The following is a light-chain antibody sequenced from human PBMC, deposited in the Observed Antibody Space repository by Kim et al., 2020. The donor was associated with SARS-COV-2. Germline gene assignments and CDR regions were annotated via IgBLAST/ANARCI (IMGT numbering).Light chain of an antibody. V-gene: IGLV2-14*03. CDR2: DVS. Sequence: QSALTQPASVSGSPGQSITISCTGTSSDVGGYNYVSWYKQHPGKAPQLMIYDVSNRPSGVSNRFSGSKSGTTASLTISGLQAEDEADYYCSSYTSTRSPYVFGTGTKVTVL. J-gene: IGLJ1*01. CDR1: SSDVGGYNY. CDR3: SSYTSTRSPYV.